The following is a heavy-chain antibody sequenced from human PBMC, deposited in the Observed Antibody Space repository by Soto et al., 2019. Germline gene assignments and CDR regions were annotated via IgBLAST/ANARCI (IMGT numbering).Heavy chain of an antibody. D-gene: IGHD3-22*01. Sequence: QVQLVQSGAEVKKPGSSVKVSCKASGGTFSNYALDWVRQAPGQGLEWMGGIIPIFGTVRHAQNFQGRVTXXADESTATAYMELSSLRYEDTAMYYCATGGERDYYDQSGWRWGQGTLVTVSS. CDR3: ATGGERDYYDQSGWR. J-gene: IGHJ1*01. CDR2: IIPIFGTV. V-gene: IGHV1-69*12. CDR1: GGTFSNYA.